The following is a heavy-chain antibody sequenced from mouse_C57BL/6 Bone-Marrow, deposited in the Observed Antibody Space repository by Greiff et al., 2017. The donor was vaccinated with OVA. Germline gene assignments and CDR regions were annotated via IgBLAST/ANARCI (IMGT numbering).Heavy chain of an antibody. Sequence: EVQVVESGGGLVQPKGSLKLSCAASGFSFNTYAMNWVRQAPGKGLEWVARIRSKSNNYATYYADSVKDRFTISRDDSESMLYLQMNNLKTEDTAMYYCVRHYVWYFDVWGTGTTVTVSS. V-gene: IGHV10-1*01. CDR3: VRHYVWYFDV. CDR2: IRSKSNNYAT. CDR1: GFSFNTYA. J-gene: IGHJ1*03.